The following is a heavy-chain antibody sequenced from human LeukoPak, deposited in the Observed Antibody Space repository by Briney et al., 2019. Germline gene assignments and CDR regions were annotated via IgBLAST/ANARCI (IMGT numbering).Heavy chain of an antibody. V-gene: IGHV4-34*01. D-gene: IGHD6-19*01. CDR1: GGSFSGYY. CDR3: ARHAVYSSGWYGGLPVFCDAFDI. J-gene: IGHJ3*02. Sequence: SETLSLTCAVYGGSFSGYYWSWIRQPPGKGLEWIGEINYGGITNYNPSLKSRVTISVDTSKNQFSLKLSSVTAADTAVYYCARHAVYSSGWYGGLPVFCDAFDIWGQGTMVTVSS. CDR2: INYGGIT.